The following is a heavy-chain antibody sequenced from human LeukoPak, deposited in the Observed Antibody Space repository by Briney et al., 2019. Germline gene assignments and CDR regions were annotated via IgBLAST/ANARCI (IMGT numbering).Heavy chain of an antibody. Sequence: GGSLRLSCAASGFTFSDYYMSWIRQAPGKGLEWVSYISSSSSYTNYADSVKGRFTISRGNAKNSLYLQMNSLRAEDTAVYYCARVKRGYDSSGYLYYFDYWGQGTLVTVSS. CDR1: GFTFSDYY. D-gene: IGHD3-22*01. V-gene: IGHV3-11*05. CDR3: ARVKRGYDSSGYLYYFDY. CDR2: ISSSSSYT. J-gene: IGHJ4*02.